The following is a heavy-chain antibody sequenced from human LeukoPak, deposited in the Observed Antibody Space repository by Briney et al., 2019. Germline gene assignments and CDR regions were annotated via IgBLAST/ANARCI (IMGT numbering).Heavy chain of an antibody. V-gene: IGHV4-30-4*01. CDR3: ARGAPTAAAVDY. D-gene: IGHD6-13*01. CDR1: GRSIISGDYY. J-gene: IGHJ4*02. Sequence: PSQTLSLTCTVSGRSIISGDYYWSWIRQPPGKGLEWIGYIYYTGSTYSNPSLNTRVTISVDTSKNQFSLKLSSVTAADTAVYYCARGAPTAAAVDYWGQGTLVTVSS. CDR2: IYYTGST.